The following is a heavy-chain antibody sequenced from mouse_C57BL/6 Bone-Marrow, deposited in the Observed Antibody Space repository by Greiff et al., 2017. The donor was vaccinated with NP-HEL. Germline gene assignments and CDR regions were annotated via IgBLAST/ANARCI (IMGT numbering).Heavy chain of an antibody. J-gene: IGHJ1*03. CDR3: ARDRDITTVFPPYWYFDV. V-gene: IGHV5-4*01. CDR2: ISDGGSYT. Sequence: EVKLVESGGGLVKPGGSLKLSCAASGFTFSSYAMSWVRQTPEKRLEWVATISDGGSYTYYPDNVKGRFTISRDNAKNNLYLQMSHLKSEDTAMYYCARDRDITTVFPPYWYFDVLGTGTTVTVSS. CDR1: GFTFSSYA. D-gene: IGHD1-1*01.